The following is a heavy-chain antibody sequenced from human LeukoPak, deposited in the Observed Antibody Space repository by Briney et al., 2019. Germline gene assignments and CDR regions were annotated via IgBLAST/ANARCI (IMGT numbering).Heavy chain of an antibody. CDR3: AKGRALAGTTRIRRFDY. V-gene: IGHV3-23*01. D-gene: IGHD6-19*01. CDR2: ISGSGGST. CDR1: GFTFSYYW. J-gene: IGHJ4*02. Sequence: PGGSLRLSCAASGFTFSYYWMHWVRQAPGKGLEWVSAISGSGGSTYYADSVKGRFTISRDNPKNTLYLQMNSLRAEDTAVYYCAKGRALAGTTRIRRFDYWGQGTLVTVSS.